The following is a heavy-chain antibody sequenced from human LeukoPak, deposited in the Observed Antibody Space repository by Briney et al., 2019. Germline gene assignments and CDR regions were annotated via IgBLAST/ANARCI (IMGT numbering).Heavy chain of an antibody. D-gene: IGHD3-22*01. CDR1: GYSFTNYW. CDR3: ARRGGGTSGYSIDY. Sequence: GESLQISCQGSGYSFTNYWIGWVRQMPGKGLEWMGIIYPGDSDTKYSPSFQGQVTISADNSISTAYLQWSSLKASDTAIYYCARRGGGTSGYSIDYWGQGNLVTVSS. CDR2: IYPGDSDT. J-gene: IGHJ4*02. V-gene: IGHV5-51*01.